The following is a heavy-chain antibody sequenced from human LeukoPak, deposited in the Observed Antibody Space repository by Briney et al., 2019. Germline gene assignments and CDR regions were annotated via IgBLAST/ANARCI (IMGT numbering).Heavy chain of an antibody. J-gene: IGHJ5*02. D-gene: IGHD3-10*01. V-gene: IGHV3-30*02. CDR2: IRYDGSNK. Sequence: GGSLRLSCAASGFTFSSYGMHWVRQAPGKGLEWVAFIRYDGSNKYYADSVKGRFTISRDNSKNALYLQMNSLRAEDTAVYYCAGRGTMVRGVFDPWGQGTLVTVSS. CDR1: GFTFSSYG. CDR3: AGRGTMVRGVFDP.